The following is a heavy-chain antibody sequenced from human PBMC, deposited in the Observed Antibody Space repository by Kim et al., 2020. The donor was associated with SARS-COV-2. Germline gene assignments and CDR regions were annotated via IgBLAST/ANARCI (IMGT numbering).Heavy chain of an antibody. Sequence: GGSLRLSCAASGFTFSSYGMHWVRQAPGKGLEWVAVIWYDGSNKYYADSVKGRFTISRDNSKNTVYLQMNSLRAEDTAVYYCARVGEFGEVFNAFDIWGQGTIVTVSS. CDR2: IWYDGSNK. J-gene: IGHJ3*02. V-gene: IGHV3-33*01. D-gene: IGHD3-10*01. CDR3: ARVGEFGEVFNAFDI. CDR1: GFTFSSYG.